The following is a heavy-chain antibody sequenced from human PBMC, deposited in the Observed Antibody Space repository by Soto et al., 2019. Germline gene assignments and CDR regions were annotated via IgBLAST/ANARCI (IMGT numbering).Heavy chain of an antibody. V-gene: IGHV1-8*01. D-gene: IGHD6-13*01. J-gene: IGHJ4*02. CDR2: MNPNRGNA. CDR3: ARSQRRTSAAGAGDY. Sequence: QVQLVQSGAEVKKPGASVKVSCKASGYTFTSYDINWVRQATGQGLEWMGWMNPNRGNAGYAQRFQGRVNMTWNTAISTAYMDLSSLRSEDTAVYYCARSQRRTSAAGAGDYWGQGTLVTVSS. CDR1: GYTFTSYD.